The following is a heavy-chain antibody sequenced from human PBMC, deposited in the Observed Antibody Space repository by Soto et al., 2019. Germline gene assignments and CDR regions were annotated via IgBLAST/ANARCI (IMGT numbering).Heavy chain of an antibody. Sequence: PGKGLEWIGYIDYSGSTYYNPSLKSRVTISVDTSKNQFSLKLSSVTAADTAVYYCARETQDILTGYYKSNNWFGPSAQRTLV. CDR2: IDYSGST. J-gene: IGHJ5*02. CDR3: ARETQDILTGYYKSNNWFGP. V-gene: IGHV4-31*02. D-gene: IGHD3-9*01.